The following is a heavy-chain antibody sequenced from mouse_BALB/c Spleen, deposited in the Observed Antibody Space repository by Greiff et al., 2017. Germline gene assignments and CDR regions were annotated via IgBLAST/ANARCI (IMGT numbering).Heavy chain of an antibody. CDR3: ARGYYGSSYVFAY. Sequence: AQLQESGAELAKPGASVKMSCKASGYTFTSYWMHWVKQRPGQGLEWIGYINPSTGYTEYNQKFKDKATLTADKSSSTAYMQLSSLTSEDSAVYYCARGYYGSSYVFAYWGQGTTLTVSS. J-gene: IGHJ2*01. D-gene: IGHD1-1*01. CDR2: INPSTGYT. V-gene: IGHV1-7*01. CDR1: GYTFTSYW.